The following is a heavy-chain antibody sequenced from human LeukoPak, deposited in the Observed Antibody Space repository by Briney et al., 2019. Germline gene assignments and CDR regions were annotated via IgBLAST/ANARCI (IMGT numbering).Heavy chain of an antibody. V-gene: IGHV1-2*02. CDR3: ARDRGGYCSSTSCLTQGWFDP. J-gene: IGHJ5*02. CDR2: INPNSGGT. D-gene: IGHD2-2*01. CDR1: GYTFTGHS. Sequence: GASVKVSCKASGYTFTGHSMHWVRQAPGQGLEWMGWINPNSGGTNYAQKFQGRVTMTRDTSISTAYMELSRLRSDDTAVYYCARDRGGYCSSTSCLTQGWFDPWGQGTLVTVSS.